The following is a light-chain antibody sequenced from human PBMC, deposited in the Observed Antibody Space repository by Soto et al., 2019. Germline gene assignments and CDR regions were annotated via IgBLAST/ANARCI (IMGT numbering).Light chain of an antibody. CDR1: SSDVGAYNY. CDR3: TSYTTSSTGV. CDR2: DVN. J-gene: IGLJ3*02. Sequence: QSALTQPASVSGSPGQSITISCTGTSSDVGAYNYVSWCQHHPGKAPKLIIYDVNNRPSGVSNRFSGSKSGNTASLTISGLQADDEAYYYCTSYTTSSTGVFDGGTKLTVL. V-gene: IGLV2-14*03.